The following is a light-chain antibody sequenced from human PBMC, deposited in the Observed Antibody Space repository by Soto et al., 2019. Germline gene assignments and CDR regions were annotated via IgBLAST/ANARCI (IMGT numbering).Light chain of an antibody. Sequence: DIQMTQSPSSLSASVGDRVTITCQASQDISNYLNWYQQKPGKAPKLLIYDASNLETGVPSRFSGSGSGTDFTFTISSLQPDDFATYYCQQYNSYLFTFGPGTKVDIK. CDR1: QDISNY. CDR3: QQYNSYLFT. V-gene: IGKV1-33*01. J-gene: IGKJ3*01. CDR2: DAS.